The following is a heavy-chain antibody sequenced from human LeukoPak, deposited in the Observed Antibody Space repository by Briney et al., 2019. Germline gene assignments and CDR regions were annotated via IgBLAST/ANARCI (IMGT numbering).Heavy chain of an antibody. Sequence: SETLSLTCTVSGGSISRYYWSWIRQPPGKGLEWIGYIYYSGSTNYNPSLKSRVTISVDTSKNHFSLKLSSVTAADTAVYYCARTYGSGSYYNYWGQGTLVTVSS. CDR1: GGSISRYY. CDR3: ARTYGSGSYYNY. J-gene: IGHJ4*02. V-gene: IGHV4-59*01. CDR2: IYYSGST. D-gene: IGHD3-10*01.